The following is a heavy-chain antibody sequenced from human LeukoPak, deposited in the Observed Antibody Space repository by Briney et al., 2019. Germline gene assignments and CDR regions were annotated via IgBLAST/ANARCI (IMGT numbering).Heavy chain of an antibody. V-gene: IGHV1-69*06. D-gene: IGHD3-22*01. CDR3: AIGLDYYDSSGYLSPFDY. J-gene: IGHJ4*02. Sequence: SVTVSCKASGGTFSSYAISWVRQAPGQGLEWMGGIIPIFGTANYAQKFQGRVTITEDKSTSTAYMELSSLRSEDTAVYYCAIGLDYYDSSGYLSPFDYWGQGTLVTVSS. CDR2: IIPIFGTA. CDR1: GGTFSSYA.